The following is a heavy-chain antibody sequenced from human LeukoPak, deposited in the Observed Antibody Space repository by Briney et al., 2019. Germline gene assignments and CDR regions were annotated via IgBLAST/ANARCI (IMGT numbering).Heavy chain of an antibody. J-gene: IGHJ4*02. Sequence: PGGSLRLSCAASGFTFSSYAMSWVRQAPGKGLEWVSVIYSGGSTYYADSVKGRFTISRDNSKNTLYLQMNSLRAEDTAVYYCARVGGAMALDYWGQGTLVTVSS. CDR3: ARVGGAMALDY. CDR1: GFTFSSYA. V-gene: IGHV3-53*01. CDR2: IYSGGST. D-gene: IGHD5-18*01.